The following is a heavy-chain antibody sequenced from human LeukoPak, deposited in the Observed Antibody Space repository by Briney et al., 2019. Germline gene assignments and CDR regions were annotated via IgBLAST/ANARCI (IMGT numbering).Heavy chain of an antibody. CDR1: GFTLRNYG. V-gene: IGHV3-33*06. D-gene: IGHD3-9*01. CDR2: LWKDGSNN. CDR3: AKEYEIFVGAFDI. Sequence: GGSLRLSCVASGFTLRNYGMPWVRQAPGKGLEWVAVLWKDGSNNFYADSVKGRFRFSRDNSKDMLYLQMNSLRAEDTAVYYCAKEYEIFVGAFDIWGQGTMVTVSS. J-gene: IGHJ3*02.